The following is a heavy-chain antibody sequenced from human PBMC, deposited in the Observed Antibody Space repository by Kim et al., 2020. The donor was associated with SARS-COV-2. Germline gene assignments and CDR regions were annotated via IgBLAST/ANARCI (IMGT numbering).Heavy chain of an antibody. CDR1: GFTFSSYS. CDR2: ISNSISYI. Sequence: GGSLRLSCAASGFTFSSYSMNWVRQAPGKGLEWVSSISNSISYIYYADSVKGRFTISRDNAKNSLYLQMNSLRAEDTAVYYCARDPARYYYGSGGGYYYYGMDVWGQGTTVTVSS. J-gene: IGHJ6*02. CDR3: ARDPARYYYGSGGGYYYYGMDV. D-gene: IGHD3-10*01. V-gene: IGHV3-21*01.